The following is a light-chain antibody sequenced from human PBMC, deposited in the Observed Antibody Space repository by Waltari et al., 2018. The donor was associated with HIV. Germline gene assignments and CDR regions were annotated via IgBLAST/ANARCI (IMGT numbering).Light chain of an antibody. CDR2: EVT. V-gene: IGLV2-14*01. CDR1: SSDVGGYNY. Sequence: QSALTQPASVSGSPGQSITISCTGTSSDVGGYNYASWYQHHPGKAPKLIIYEVTNRPSGVSNRFSGSKSGDTASLTISGLQAEDEADYYCSSYTTSSTLFGGGTKLTVL. J-gene: IGLJ2*01. CDR3: SSYTTSSTL.